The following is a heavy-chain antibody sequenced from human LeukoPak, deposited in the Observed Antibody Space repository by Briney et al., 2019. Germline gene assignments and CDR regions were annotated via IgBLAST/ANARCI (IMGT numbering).Heavy chain of an antibody. CDR1: GYTFTSYA. D-gene: IGHD3-9*01. Sequence: ASVKVSCKASGYTFTSYAMNWVRQAPGQGLEWMGWINTNTGNPTYAQGFTGRFVFSLDTSVSTAYLQISSLKAEDTAVYYCARDPNYDILTGYYRDIWGQGTMVTVSS. V-gene: IGHV7-4-1*02. CDR2: INTNTGNP. J-gene: IGHJ3*02. CDR3: ARDPNYDILTGYYRDI.